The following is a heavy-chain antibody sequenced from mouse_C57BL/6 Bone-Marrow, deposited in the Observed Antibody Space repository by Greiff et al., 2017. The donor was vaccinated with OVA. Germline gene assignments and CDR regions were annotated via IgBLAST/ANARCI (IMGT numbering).Heavy chain of an antibody. Sequence: VQLKQSVAELVRPGASVKLSCTASGFTIKNTYMHWVKQRPEQGLEWIGRIDPANGNTKYAPKFQGKATITADTSSNTAYLQLSSLTSEDTAIYYCARRGLYSNYLFAYWGQGTLVTVSA. CDR3: ARRGLYSNYLFAY. V-gene: IGHV14-3*01. J-gene: IGHJ3*01. D-gene: IGHD2-5*01. CDR2: IDPANGNT. CDR1: GFTIKNTY.